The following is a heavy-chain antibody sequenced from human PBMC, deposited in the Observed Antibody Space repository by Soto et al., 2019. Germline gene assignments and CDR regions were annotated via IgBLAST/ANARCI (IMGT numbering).Heavy chain of an antibody. CDR3: AAAWEPYNWFDP. CDR2: VVVGSGNT. J-gene: IGHJ5*02. D-gene: IGHD1-26*01. V-gene: IGHV1-58*01. CDR1: GFTFTSSA. Sequence: SVKVSCKASGFTFTSSAVQWVRQARGQRLEWIGWVVVGSGNTNYAQKFQERVTITRDMSTSTAYMELSSLRSEDTAVYYCAAAWEPYNWFDPWGQGTLVTVSS.